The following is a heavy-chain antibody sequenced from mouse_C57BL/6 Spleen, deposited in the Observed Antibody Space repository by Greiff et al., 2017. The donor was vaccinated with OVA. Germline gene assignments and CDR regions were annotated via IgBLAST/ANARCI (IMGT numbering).Heavy chain of an antibody. J-gene: IGHJ3*01. CDR2: INPNNGGT. D-gene: IGHD2-4*01. CDR1: GYTFTDYN. V-gene: IGHV1-18*01. CDR3: AREGYDYDSAWFAY. Sequence: EVQLQQSGPELVKPGASVKIPCKASGYTFTDYNMDWVKQSHGKSLEWIGDINPNNGGTIYNQKFKGKATLTVDKSSSTAYMELRSLTSEDTAVDYCAREGYDYDSAWFAYWGQGTLVTVSA.